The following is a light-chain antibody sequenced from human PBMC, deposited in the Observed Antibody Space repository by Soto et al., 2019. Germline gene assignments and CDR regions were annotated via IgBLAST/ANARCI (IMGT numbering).Light chain of an antibody. J-gene: IGLJ2*01. Sequence: QSALTQPPSASGSPGQSVTISCTGTSSDVGRHNYVSWYQQHPGKAPKLLIFEVNERPSGVPDRFSASTSGITASLTVSGLQPEDEAAYYCSSYSDTDNFVIFGGGTKVTVL. CDR3: SSYSDTDNFVI. CDR2: EVN. CDR1: SSDVGRHNY. V-gene: IGLV2-8*01.